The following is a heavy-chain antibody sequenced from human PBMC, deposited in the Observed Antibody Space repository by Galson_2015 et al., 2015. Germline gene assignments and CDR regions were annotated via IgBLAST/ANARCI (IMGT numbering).Heavy chain of an antibody. Sequence: SLRLSCAASGFTFSSYGMHWVRQAPGKGLEWVAVISYDGSNKYYADSVKGRFTISRDNSKNTLYLQMNSLRAEDTAVYYCAKDRIRDSSGYYTSFDYWGQGTLVTVSS. CDR1: GFTFSSYG. CDR3: AKDRIRDSSGYYTSFDY. CDR2: ISYDGSNK. J-gene: IGHJ4*02. V-gene: IGHV3-30*18. D-gene: IGHD3-22*01.